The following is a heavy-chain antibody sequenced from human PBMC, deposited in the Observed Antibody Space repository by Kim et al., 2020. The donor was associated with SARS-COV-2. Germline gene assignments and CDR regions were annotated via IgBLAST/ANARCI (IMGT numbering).Heavy chain of an antibody. D-gene: IGHD1-26*01. Sequence: SETLSLTCRVSGGSISSSGYYWGWIRQPPGKGLQWIGNMYYTGSTYYNPSLKSRLTISVDTSKYQFSLKLSSVTAADTAVYYCTRMLGGSSLWDYWGQGTLVTVSS. J-gene: IGHJ4*02. CDR1: GGSISSSGYY. CDR2: MYYTGST. CDR3: TRMLGGSSLWDY. V-gene: IGHV4-39*01.